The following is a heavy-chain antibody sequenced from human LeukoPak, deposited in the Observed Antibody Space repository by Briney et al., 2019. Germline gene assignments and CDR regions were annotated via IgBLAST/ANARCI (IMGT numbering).Heavy chain of an antibody. D-gene: IGHD3-10*01. V-gene: IGHV1-46*01. CDR2: INPTGTTT. J-gene: IGHJ5*02. Sequence: ASVTVSFTASGYTFINNWMHWVRQAPGQGLEWVGLINPTGTTTLYAKKFQGRVTLTREMSTSTDYMELRSLKSEDTAVYYCARDNSVGDIAWWFDPWGEGTLVTVSS. CDR3: ARDNSVGDIAWWFDP. CDR1: GYTFINNW.